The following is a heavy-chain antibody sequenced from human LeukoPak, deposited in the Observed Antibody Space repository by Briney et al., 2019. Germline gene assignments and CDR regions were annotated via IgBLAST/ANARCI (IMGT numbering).Heavy chain of an antibody. V-gene: IGHV4-4*09. CDR1: GGSISSYY. J-gene: IGHJ4*02. CDR2: IHTRGST. Sequence: SETPSLTCTVSGGSISSYYWSWIRQPPGKGLEWIGYIHTRGSTNYNPSLKSRVTISVDTSKNQFSLKLSSVTAADTAVYYCAGNSGWYVYNYWGQGTLVSVSS. D-gene: IGHD6-19*01. CDR3: AGNSGWYVYNY.